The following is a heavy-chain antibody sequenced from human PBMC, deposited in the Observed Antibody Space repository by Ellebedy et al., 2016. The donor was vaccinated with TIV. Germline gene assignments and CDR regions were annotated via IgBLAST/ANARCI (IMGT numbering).Heavy chain of an antibody. CDR2: IRSKANNYAT. V-gene: IGHV3-73*01. CDR3: VHIVVVTATGY. Sequence: PGGSLRLSCAASEFTFSGSAVHWVRQASGKGLEWVGRIRSKANNYATAYAASVKGRFTISRDDSKNTTYLQMNSLKTEDTAVYYCVHIVVVTATGYWGQGTLVTVSS. CDR1: EFTFSGSA. J-gene: IGHJ4*02. D-gene: IGHD2-21*02.